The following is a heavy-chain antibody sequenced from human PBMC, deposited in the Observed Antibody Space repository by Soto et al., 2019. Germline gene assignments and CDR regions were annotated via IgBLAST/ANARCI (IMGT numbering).Heavy chain of an antibody. V-gene: IGHV3-21*01. CDR1: GFPLSIYS. J-gene: IGHJ4*02. CDR2: ISSRSSYI. CDR3: ARDYGSASIIDY. D-gene: IGHD6-19*01. Sequence: SMRLSXAASGFPLSIYSMKRVRQAPGKGLEWVSSISSRSSYIYYADSMKGRCTISRDNAKNSLYLQMKSLRAEDTASYYCARDYGSASIIDYWGQGTVVTVSS.